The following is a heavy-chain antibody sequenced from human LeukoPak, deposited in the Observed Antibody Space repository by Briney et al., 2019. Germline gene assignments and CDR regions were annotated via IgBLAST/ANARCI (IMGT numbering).Heavy chain of an antibody. V-gene: IGHV3-72*01. CDR3: TDIGAGGNY. CDR1: GFTFSDHY. CDR2: IRNKANSYTT. D-gene: IGHD1-26*01. J-gene: IGHJ4*02. Sequence: PGGSLRLSCAASGFTFSDHYMDRARQAPGKGLEWVGQIRNKANSYTTYYAASVKGRFTISRDDSQNSLYLQMNSLKTEDTAVYYCTDIGAGGNYWGQGTLVTVSS.